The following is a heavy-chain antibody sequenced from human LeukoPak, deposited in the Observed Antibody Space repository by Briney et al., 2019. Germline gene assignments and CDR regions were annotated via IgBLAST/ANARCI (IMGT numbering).Heavy chain of an antibody. J-gene: IGHJ4*02. V-gene: IGHV3-30*04. Sequence: PGRSLRLSCAASGFTFSSYATHWVRQAPGKGLEWVAVISYDGSNKYYADSVKGRFTISRDNSKNTLYLQMNSLRAEDTAVYYCARERVYYFDYWGQGTLVTVSS. CDR1: GFTFSSYA. CDR3: ARERVYYFDY. CDR2: ISYDGSNK.